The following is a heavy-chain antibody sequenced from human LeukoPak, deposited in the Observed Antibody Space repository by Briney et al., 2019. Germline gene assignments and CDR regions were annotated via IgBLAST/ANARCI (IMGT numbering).Heavy chain of an antibody. CDR1: GFSFSSYA. Sequence: GGSLRLSCAASGFSFSSYAMNWVRQAPGKGLEWVSSISGSGGGTFYADSVKGRFTISRDNSKNTLYLQMNSLRAEDTAVYYCAKTRPLDSSSWSHGDYWSQGTLVTVSS. V-gene: IGHV3-23*01. D-gene: IGHD6-13*01. CDR3: AKTRPLDSSSWSHGDY. J-gene: IGHJ4*02. CDR2: ISGSGGGT.